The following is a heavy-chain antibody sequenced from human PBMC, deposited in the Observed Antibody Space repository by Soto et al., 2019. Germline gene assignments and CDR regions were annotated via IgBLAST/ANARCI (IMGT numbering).Heavy chain of an antibody. CDR1: GYTFTGYF. D-gene: IGHD4-17*01. CDR3: ATGSHGYYVGAALGY. CDR2: INPNSGGT. Sequence: QVQLVQSGAEVKKPGASVKVSCKPSGYTFTGYFMHWVRQAPGQGLEWMGWINPNSGGTNYAQKFEGWVTMTRDTSISTAYMEVSRLTSDDTAVYYCATGSHGYYVGAALGYWGQGTLVTVSS. J-gene: IGHJ4*02. V-gene: IGHV1-2*04.